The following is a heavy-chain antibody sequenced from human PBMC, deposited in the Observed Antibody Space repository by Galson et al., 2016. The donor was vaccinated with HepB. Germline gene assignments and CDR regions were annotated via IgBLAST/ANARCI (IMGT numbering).Heavy chain of an antibody. CDR1: GFTFSGSA. D-gene: IGHD4-17*01. V-gene: IGHV3-73*01. J-gene: IGHJ4*02. CDR3: TRGDVYDYGDFYNDY. Sequence: SLRLSCAASGFTFSGSAMHWVRQASGKGLEWVGRIRSKANSYATAYAASVKGRFTISRDDSKNTAYLQMNSLKTEDTAVYYCTRGDVYDYGDFYNDYWGQGTPVIVSS. CDR2: IRSKANSYAT.